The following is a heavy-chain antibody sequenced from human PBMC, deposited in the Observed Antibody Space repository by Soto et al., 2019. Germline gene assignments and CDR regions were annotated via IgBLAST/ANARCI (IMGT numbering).Heavy chain of an antibody. Sequence: SGTLSLTCAVSGGSISSGGYSWSWIRQPPGKGLEWIGYIYHSGSTYYNPSLKSRVTISVDRSKNQFSLKLSSVTAEDTAVYYCARVPDYWRQGTLVTVSS. CDR2: IYHSGST. CDR1: GGSISSGGYS. CDR3: ARVPDY. J-gene: IGHJ4*02. V-gene: IGHV4-30-2*01.